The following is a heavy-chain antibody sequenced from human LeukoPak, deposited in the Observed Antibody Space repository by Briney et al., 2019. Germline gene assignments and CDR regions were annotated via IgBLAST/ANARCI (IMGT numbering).Heavy chain of an antibody. D-gene: IGHD6-19*01. Sequence: SSETLSLTCTVSGGSVSNASYYWSWIRQPPGKGLEWIGYISYSGSTNFNPSLKSRVTISVDTSKNQFSLKLSSVTAADTAVYYCARHEKSSGWYYDYWGQGTLVTVSS. V-gene: IGHV4-61*01. CDR3: ARHEKSSGWYYDY. CDR2: ISYSGST. J-gene: IGHJ4*02. CDR1: GGSVSNASYY.